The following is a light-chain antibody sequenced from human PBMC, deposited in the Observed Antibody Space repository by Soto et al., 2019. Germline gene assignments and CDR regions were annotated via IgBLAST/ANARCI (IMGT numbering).Light chain of an antibody. CDR3: CSYAGSSSYV. Sequence: QSVLTQPASVSGSPGQSITISCTGTSSDVGGYNLVSWYQQHPGKAPKLMIYEGSERPSGISNRFSGSKSGNTASLTISGLQAEDEADYYCCSYAGSSSYVFGTGTKLTVL. V-gene: IGLV2-23*01. CDR2: EGS. CDR1: SSDVGGYNL. J-gene: IGLJ1*01.